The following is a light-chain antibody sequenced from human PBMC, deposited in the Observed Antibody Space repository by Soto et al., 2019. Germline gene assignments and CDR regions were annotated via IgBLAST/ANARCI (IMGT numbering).Light chain of an antibody. CDR2: DAS. CDR1: QSVSSSY. V-gene: IGKV3D-20*02. J-gene: IGKJ1*01. Sequence: EIVLTQSPGTLSLSPGERATLSCRASQSVSSSYLAWFQQKPGQAPRLLIYDASNRATGIPARFSGSGSGTDFSLTISSLEPEDFAVYYCQQRYNSWTFGQGTKVDIK. CDR3: QQRYNSWT.